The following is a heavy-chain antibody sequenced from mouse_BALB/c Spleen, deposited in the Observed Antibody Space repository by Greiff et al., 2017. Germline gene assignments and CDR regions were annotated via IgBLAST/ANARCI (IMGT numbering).Heavy chain of an antibody. CDR1: GFTFSSYA. J-gene: IGHJ1*01. CDR3: AGEGHYGNYRGYWYFDV. CDR2: ISSGGSYT. D-gene: IGHD2-1*01. Sequence: EVQRVESGGGLVKPGGSLKLSCAASGFTFSSYAMSWVRQSPEKRLEWVAEISSGGSYTYYPDTVTGRFTISRDNAKNTLYLEMSSLRSEDTAMYYFAGEGHYGNYRGYWYFDVWGAGTTVTVSS. V-gene: IGHV5-9-4*01.